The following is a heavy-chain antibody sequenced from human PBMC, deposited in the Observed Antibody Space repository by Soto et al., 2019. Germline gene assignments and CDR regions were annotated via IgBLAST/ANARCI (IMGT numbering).Heavy chain of an antibody. CDR2: FDPEDGET. D-gene: IGHD3-3*01. J-gene: IGHJ3*02. CDR3: AAYDFWSGKDAFDI. CDR1: GYTLTELS. V-gene: IGHV1-24*01. Sequence: GASVKGSWKVSGYTLTELSMHWGRQASGKGLEWMGGFDPEDGETIYAQKFQGRVTMTEDTSTDTAYMELSSLRSEDTAVYYCAAYDFWSGKDAFDIWGQGTMVTVSS.